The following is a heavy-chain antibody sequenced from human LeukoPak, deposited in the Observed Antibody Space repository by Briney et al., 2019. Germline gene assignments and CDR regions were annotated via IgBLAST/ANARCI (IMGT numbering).Heavy chain of an antibody. CDR2: IDSKGATI. Sequence: GGSLRLSCAASGFTFSTYVMSWVRQAPGKGLEWVSTIDSKGATIYYADSVKGRFTISRDNSKNTLYLQMNSLRAEDTAVYYCAKEGNTAMVKFSWFDPWGQGTLVTVSS. CDR1: GFTFSTYV. D-gene: IGHD5-18*01. CDR3: AKEGNTAMVKFSWFDP. V-gene: IGHV3-23*01. J-gene: IGHJ5*02.